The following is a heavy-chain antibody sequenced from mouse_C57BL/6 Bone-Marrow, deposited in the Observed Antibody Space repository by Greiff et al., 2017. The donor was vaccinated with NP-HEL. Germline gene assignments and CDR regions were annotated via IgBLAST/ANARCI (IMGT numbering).Heavy chain of an antibody. D-gene: IGHD1-1*01. J-gene: IGHJ1*03. CDR3: ARSLWPRYFDV. CDR1: GYTFTSYW. CDR2: INPSSGYT. Sequence: VQLVESGADLAKPGASVKLSCKASGYTFTSYWMHWVKQRPGQGLEWIGYINPSSGYTKYNQKFKDKATLTADKSSSTAYMQLSSLTYEDSAVYYCARSLWPRYFDVWGTGTTVTVSS. V-gene: IGHV1-7*01.